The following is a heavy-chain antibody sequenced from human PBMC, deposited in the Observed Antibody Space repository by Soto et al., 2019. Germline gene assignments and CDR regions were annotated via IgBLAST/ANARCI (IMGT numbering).Heavy chain of an antibody. CDR1: GYTFTSYD. D-gene: IGHD1-26*01. CDR2: MNPNSGNT. CDR3: PTGRWEDPFDI. Sequence: QEQLVQSGAEVKKPGASVKVSCKASGYTFTSYDITWVRQATGQGLEWMGWMNPNSGNTGYAQKCQAGVTMPRNTSIGTAYMELSSLRSEDTAVYSCPTGRWEDPFDIWGQGTMVTVSS. V-gene: IGHV1-8*01. J-gene: IGHJ3*02.